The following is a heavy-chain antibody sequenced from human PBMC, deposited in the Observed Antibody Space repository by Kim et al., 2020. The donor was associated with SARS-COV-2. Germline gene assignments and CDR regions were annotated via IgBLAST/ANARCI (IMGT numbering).Heavy chain of an antibody. Sequence: SGQGRLTVSRDNSENTLYLQMNSLGAGDTAVYYCAKPYLALSSGADAFDIWGQGTMVTVSS. J-gene: IGHJ3*02. D-gene: IGHD2-15*01. CDR3: AKPYLALSSGADAFDI. V-gene: IGHV3-23*01.